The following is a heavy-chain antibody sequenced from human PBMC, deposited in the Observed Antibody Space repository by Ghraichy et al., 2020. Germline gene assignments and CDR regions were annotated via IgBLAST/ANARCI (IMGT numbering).Heavy chain of an antibody. J-gene: IGHJ4*02. CDR3: AGEGGLLWFGEPQYYFDY. V-gene: IGHV1-18*01. D-gene: IGHD3-10*01. CDR2: ISAYNGNT. CDR1: GYTFTSYG. Sequence: ASVKVSCKASGYTFTSYGISWVRQAPGQGLEWMGWISAYNGNTNYAQKLQGRVTMTTDTSTSTAYMELRSLRSDDTAVYYCAGEGGLLWFGEPQYYFDYWGQGTLVTVSS.